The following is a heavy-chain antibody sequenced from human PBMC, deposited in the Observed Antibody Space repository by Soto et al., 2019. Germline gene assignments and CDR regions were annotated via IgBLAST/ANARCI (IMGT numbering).Heavy chain of an antibody. Sequence: GGSLRLSCSASGFTFSSYAMHWVRQAPGKGLEYVSAISSNGGSTYYADSVKGRFTISRDNSKNTLYLQMSSLRAEDTAVYYCVKGSDYDILTGYYHSDAFDIWGQGTMVTVSS. J-gene: IGHJ3*02. CDR2: ISSNGGST. CDR3: VKGSDYDILTGYYHSDAFDI. CDR1: GFTFSSYA. V-gene: IGHV3-64D*06. D-gene: IGHD3-9*01.